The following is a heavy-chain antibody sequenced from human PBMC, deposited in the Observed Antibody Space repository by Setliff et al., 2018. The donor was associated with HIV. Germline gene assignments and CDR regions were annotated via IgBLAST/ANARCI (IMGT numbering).Heavy chain of an antibody. CDR1: GFTFNSYG. V-gene: IGHV4-4*02. CDR2: IYHSGST. J-gene: IGHJ4*02. D-gene: IGHD3-22*01. Sequence: PSETLSLSCAASGFTFNSYGIHWVRQSPGKGLEWIGEIYHSGSTHYNPSLQSRVTISVDKSKSQFSLTLNSVTAADTAVYYCASGEPYYYDSTGYSGNYFDYWGQGTLVTVSS. CDR3: ASGEPYYYDSTGYSGNYFDY.